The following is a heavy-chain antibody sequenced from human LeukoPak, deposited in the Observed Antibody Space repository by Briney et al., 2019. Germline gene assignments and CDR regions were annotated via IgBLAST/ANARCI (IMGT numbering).Heavy chain of an antibody. Sequence: PGGSLRLSCAASGFTFSSYGMHWVRQAPGKGLEWVSGISWNSGSIGYADSVKGRFTISRDNAKNSLYLQMNSLRAEDTALYYCAKDRGIYRIFAGRSDAFDIWGQGTMVTVSS. CDR2: ISWNSGSI. CDR1: GFTFSSYG. D-gene: IGHD2-21*01. CDR3: AKDRGIYRIFAGRSDAFDI. J-gene: IGHJ3*02. V-gene: IGHV3-9*01.